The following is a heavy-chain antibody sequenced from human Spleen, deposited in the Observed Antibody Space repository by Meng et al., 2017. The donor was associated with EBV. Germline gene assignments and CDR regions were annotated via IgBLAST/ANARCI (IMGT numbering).Heavy chain of an antibody. D-gene: IGHD5-12*01. V-gene: IGHV1-18*01. CDR2: ISPYNGNT. Sequence: QVQLVQYGAEVAKPGASVKVSCKAFGYTFNNFGISWVRQAPGQGLEWMGWISPYNGNTVYAQKLRGRVSMTTDTSTNTAYMELWSLRSDDTAVYYCARDVYSGYDRLGYWGQGTLVTVSS. J-gene: IGHJ4*02. CDR1: GYTFNNFG. CDR3: ARDVYSGYDRLGY.